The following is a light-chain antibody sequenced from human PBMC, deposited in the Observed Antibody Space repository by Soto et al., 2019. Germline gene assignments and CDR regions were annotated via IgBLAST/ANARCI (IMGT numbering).Light chain of an antibody. CDR3: SSYASSNAQL. J-gene: IGLJ2*01. V-gene: IGLV2-14*03. Sequence: QSVLTQPASVSGTPGQSITVYCIGTSSDIGRYNYVSWYQQHPGRAPKLIIRDVSSRPSGVPTRFSGSKSGNSASLTISGLQVEDEAYYFCSSYASSNAQLFGGGTQLTVL. CDR2: DVS. CDR1: SSDIGRYNY.